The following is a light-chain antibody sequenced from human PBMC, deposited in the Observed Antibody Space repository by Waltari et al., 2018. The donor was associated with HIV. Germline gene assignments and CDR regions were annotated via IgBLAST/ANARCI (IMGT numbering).Light chain of an antibody. J-gene: IGLJ3*02. CDR1: RGSIDSHT. CDR3: QSYDRNSWV. Sequence: SMLTQPPSVSESPGMTVTISCTRSRGSIDSHTIQWYQQLPGSAPTTVICEDNQSPSGVPDRFSASIDSSSNSASLTLSGLKTEDEADYYCQSYDRNSWVFGGGTKLTVL. V-gene: IGLV6-57*03. CDR2: EDN.